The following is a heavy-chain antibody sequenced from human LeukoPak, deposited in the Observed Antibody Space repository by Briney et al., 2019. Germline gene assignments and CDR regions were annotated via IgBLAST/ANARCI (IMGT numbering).Heavy chain of an antibody. Sequence: GGSLRLSCAASGFTFSTYAMSWIRQAPGKGLEWISYISSGGTIIYYADSVRGQFTISRDNAKKSLYLQMNSLRAEDTAVYYCARVQKGIAAAGTGGGWFEPWGQGTLVTVSA. CDR1: GFTFSTYA. V-gene: IGHV3-11*01. J-gene: IGHJ5*02. D-gene: IGHD6-13*01. CDR2: ISSGGTII. CDR3: ARVQKGIAAAGTGGGWFEP.